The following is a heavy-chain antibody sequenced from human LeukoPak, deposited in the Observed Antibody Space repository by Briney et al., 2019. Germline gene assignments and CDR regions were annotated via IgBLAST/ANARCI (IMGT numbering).Heavy chain of an antibody. CDR1: GFTFSSYS. D-gene: IGHD3-10*01. CDR3: ARDGITMRILEY. Sequence: GGSLRLSCAASGFTFSSYSMNWVRQAPGKGLEWVSSITSSSIYKYYADSMKGRFTISRDNAKNSLYLQMDSLRAEDTAVYYCARDGITMRILEYWGQGTLVTVSS. CDR2: ITSSSIYK. V-gene: IGHV3-21*01. J-gene: IGHJ4*02.